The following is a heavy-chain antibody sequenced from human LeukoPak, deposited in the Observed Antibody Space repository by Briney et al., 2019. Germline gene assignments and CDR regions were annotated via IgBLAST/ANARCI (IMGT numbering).Heavy chain of an antibody. V-gene: IGHV3-15*01. J-gene: IGHJ4*02. CDR1: GFIFSSAW. CDR2: IKNKSNGETT. Sequence: GGSLRLSRAASGFIFSSAWMTWVRQAPGKGLEWVGHIKNKSNGETTDYAAPVKGRFIISRDDSKNTLYLQMNSLRTEDTAVYYCARGLCTSTSCYQGPFDFWGQGTLVTVSS. CDR3: ARGLCTSTSCYQGPFDF. D-gene: IGHD2-2*01.